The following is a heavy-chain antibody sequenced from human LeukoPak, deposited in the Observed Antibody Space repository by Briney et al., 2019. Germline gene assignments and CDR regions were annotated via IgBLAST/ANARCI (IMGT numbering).Heavy chain of an antibody. CDR1: GFTVSSNY. D-gene: IGHD5-12*01. J-gene: IGHJ4*02. V-gene: IGHV3-66*02. Sequence: GGSLRLSCAASGFTVSSNYMNWVRQAPGKGLEWVSVLYSAGNTYYADSVKGRFTISRDNSKNTLFLQMDSLRPEDTAVYYCATARDYIVVDFWGQGTLATVSS. CDR3: ATARDYIVVDF. CDR2: LYSAGNT.